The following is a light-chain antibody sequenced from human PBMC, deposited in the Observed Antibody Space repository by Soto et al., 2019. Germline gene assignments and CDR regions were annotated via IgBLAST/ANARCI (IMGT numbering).Light chain of an antibody. CDR2: GNS. J-gene: IGLJ1*01. V-gene: IGLV1-40*01. CDR1: SSNIGAGYD. Sequence: QAVVTQPPSVSGAPGQRVTISCTGSSSNIGAGYDVHWYQQLPGTAPKLLIYGNSNRTSGVPDRFSGSKSGTSAALAITGRQAEDESDYYCQSYDSSLSGYVFGTGTKVT. CDR3: QSYDSSLSGYV.